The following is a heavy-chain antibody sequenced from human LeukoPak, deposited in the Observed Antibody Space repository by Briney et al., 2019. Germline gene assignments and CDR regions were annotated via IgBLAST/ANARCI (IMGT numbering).Heavy chain of an antibody. CDR1: GFTFSSYA. D-gene: IGHD4-23*01. V-gene: IGHV3-30-3*01. J-gene: IGHJ4*02. Sequence: PGRSLRLSCAASGFTFSSYAMHWVRQAPGKGLEWVAVISYDGSNKYYADSVKGRFTISRDNSRNSLYLYMDSLRTEDTAFYYCAKAEYGGNYKPFDFWGQGTLVTVSS. CDR2: ISYDGSNK. CDR3: AKAEYGGNYKPFDF.